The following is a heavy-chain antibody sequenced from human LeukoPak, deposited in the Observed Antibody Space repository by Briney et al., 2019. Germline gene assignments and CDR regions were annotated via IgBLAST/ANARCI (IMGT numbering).Heavy chain of an antibody. CDR1: GFTFSSYG. CDR3: AKDNKFYGMDV. V-gene: IGHV3-30*18. J-gene: IGHJ6*02. D-gene: IGHD1/OR15-1a*01. Sequence: GGSLRLSCAASGFTFSSYGMHWVRQAPGKGLEWVAVISYDGSNKYYADSAKGRFTISRDNSKNTLYLQMNSLRAEDTAVYYCAKDNKFYGMDVWGQGTTVTVSS. CDR2: ISYDGSNK.